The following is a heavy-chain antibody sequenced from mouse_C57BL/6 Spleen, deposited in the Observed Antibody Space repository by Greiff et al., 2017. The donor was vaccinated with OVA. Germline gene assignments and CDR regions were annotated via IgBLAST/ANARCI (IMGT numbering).Heavy chain of an antibody. CDR2: IDPSDSET. J-gene: IGHJ3*01. Sequence: QVQLQQPGAELVRPGSSVKLSCKASGYTFTSYWMHWVKQRPIQGLEWIGNIDPSDSETHYNQKFKDKATLTVDKSSSTAYMQLSSLTSEDSAVYYCAREDIYYGNPWFAYWGQGTLVTVSA. D-gene: IGHD2-1*01. V-gene: IGHV1-52*01. CDR3: AREDIYYGNPWFAY. CDR1: GYTFTSYW.